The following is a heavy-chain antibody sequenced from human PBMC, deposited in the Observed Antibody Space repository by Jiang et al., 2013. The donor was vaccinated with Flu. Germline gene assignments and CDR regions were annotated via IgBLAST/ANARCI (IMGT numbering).Heavy chain of an antibody. Sequence: PGESLKISCKGSGYSFTSCWIGWVRQMPGKGLEWMGIIYPGDSETRYSPSFEGQVTISADKSLSTAYLQWSSLKASDTAMYYCARLGPPVGISEYFQYWGQGTLITVSS. D-gene: IGHD3-9*01. V-gene: IGHV5-51*01. J-gene: IGHJ1*01. CDR3: ARLGPPVGISEYFQY. CDR2: IYPGDSET. CDR1: GYSFTSCW.